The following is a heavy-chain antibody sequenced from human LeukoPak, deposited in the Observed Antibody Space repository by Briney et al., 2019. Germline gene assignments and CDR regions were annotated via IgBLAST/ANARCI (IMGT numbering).Heavy chain of an antibody. CDR2: IYSSGST. Sequence: SETLSLTCSVSGHSINTYYWSWIRQPPGEAPEWIGYIYSSGSTAYSPSLKSRVTMSVDTSKNQFSLRLSSVPAADTAVCYCARWFCISGTCYYMDVWGKGTAVTVSS. CDR3: ARWFCISGTCYYMDV. CDR1: GHSINTYY. D-gene: IGHD2-2*01. J-gene: IGHJ6*03. V-gene: IGHV4-59*01.